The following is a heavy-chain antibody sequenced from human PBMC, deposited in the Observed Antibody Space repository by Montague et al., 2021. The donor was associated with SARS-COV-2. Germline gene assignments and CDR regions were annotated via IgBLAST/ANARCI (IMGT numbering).Heavy chain of an antibody. CDR1: GASISTGIYY. V-gene: IGHV4-61*02. D-gene: IGHD1-26*01. CDR2: IRTTGHT. J-gene: IGHJ5*02. Sequence: TLSLTCTVSGASISTGIYYWSWIRQPAGKGLEWIGRIRTTGHTDYNRSLESRVFMSVNTSTNQFSLSLTSVTAADTAVYFCARFGSGTLACDLWGQGTLVTVSS. CDR3: ARFGSGTLACDL.